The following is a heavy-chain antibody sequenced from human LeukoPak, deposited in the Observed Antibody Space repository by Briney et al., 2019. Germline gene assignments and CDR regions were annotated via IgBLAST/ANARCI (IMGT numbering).Heavy chain of an antibody. CDR2: IYYSGST. J-gene: IGHJ5*02. Sequence: PSETLSFTCTVSGGSISSYYWSWIGQPPGKGLGWIGSIYYSGSTYYNPSLKSRVTISVDTSKNQFSLKLSSVTAADTAVYYCARRIAARYNWFDPWGQGTLVTVSS. V-gene: IGHV4-59*05. CDR3: ARRIAARYNWFDP. D-gene: IGHD6-6*01. CDR1: GGSISSYY.